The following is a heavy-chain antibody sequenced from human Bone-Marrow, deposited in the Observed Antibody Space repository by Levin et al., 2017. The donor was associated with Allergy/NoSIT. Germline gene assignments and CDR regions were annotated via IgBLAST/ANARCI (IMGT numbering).Heavy chain of an antibody. D-gene: IGHD3-10*01. J-gene: IGHJ4*02. Sequence: SETLSLTCVVSGGSISSPNWWSWVRQSPGKGLEWIGEIFHTGTTNYNPSLQSRVTLSVDKSKNHFSLTMMSVTAADTAVYFCARDLEVRGASRDYWGQGILVTVSS. CDR3: ARDLEVRGASRDY. V-gene: IGHV4-4*02. CDR2: IFHTGTT. CDR1: GGSISSPNW.